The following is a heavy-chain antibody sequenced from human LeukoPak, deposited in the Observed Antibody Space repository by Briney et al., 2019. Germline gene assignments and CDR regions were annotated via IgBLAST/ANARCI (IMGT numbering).Heavy chain of an antibody. D-gene: IGHD1-26*01. Sequence: GASVKVSCKASGYTFTSYDINWVRQATGQGLEWMGWMNPNSGNTGYAQKFQGRVTMTRNTSISTAYMELSSLGSEDTAVYYCARRALVGANFDYWGQGTLVTVSS. CDR2: MNPNSGNT. V-gene: IGHV1-8*01. J-gene: IGHJ4*02. CDR1: GYTFTSYD. CDR3: ARRALVGANFDY.